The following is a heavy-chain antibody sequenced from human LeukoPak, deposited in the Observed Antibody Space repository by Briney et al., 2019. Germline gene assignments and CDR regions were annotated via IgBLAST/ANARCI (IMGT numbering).Heavy chain of an antibody. Sequence: SQTLPLTCALSGDSVSSISVAWNWARQSPSRGLEWLERTYYRSKLYYDYAVSVKGRININPDPSKNQFSLQLDSVAPEDTAVYYCGLARSEYYYGMDVWGQGTTVTVSS. CDR2: TYYRSKLYY. CDR3: GLARSEYYYGMDV. CDR1: GDSVSSISVA. J-gene: IGHJ6*02. V-gene: IGHV6-1*01.